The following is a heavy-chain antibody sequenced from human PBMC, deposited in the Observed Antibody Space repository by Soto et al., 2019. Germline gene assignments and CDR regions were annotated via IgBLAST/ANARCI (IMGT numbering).Heavy chain of an antibody. CDR2: IYYSGNT. J-gene: IGHJ6*02. Sequence: SETLSLTCTVSGGSMRSGGYFWSWIRQHPGKGLEWIGYIYYSGNTYYNPSLKSRVSISLDTSKSQFSLKLDSVTAADTAVYYCARDAPAALGVPNSMDVWGQGTTVTVS. CDR1: GGSMRSGGYF. D-gene: IGHD3-3*02. CDR3: ARDAPAALGVPNSMDV. V-gene: IGHV4-31*03.